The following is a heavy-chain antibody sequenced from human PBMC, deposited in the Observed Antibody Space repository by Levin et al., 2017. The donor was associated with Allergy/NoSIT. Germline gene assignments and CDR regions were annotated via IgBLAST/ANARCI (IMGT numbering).Heavy chain of an antibody. CDR1: GYSIRSGYY. V-gene: IGHV4-38-2*01. Sequence: SCDVSGYSIRSGYYWGWIRQPPGEGLEWIGSIHHSGDTSYKPSLKSRVTISVDTSKNQFSLTLSSVTAADTAVYYCARGSTVTMRVPGGEYWGQGTRVTVSS. D-gene: IGHD3-22*01. CDR2: IHHSGDT. J-gene: IGHJ4*02. CDR3: ARGSTVTMRVPGGEY.